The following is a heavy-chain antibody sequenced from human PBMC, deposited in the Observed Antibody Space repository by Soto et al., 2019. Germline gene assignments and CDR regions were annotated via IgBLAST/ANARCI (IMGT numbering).Heavy chain of an antibody. CDR2: IDPSDSQT. CDR1: GYSFAGYW. J-gene: IGHJ4*02. V-gene: IGHV5-10-1*01. D-gene: IGHD3-22*01. Sequence: HGESLKISCKGSGYSFAGYWITWVRQKPGKGLEWVGRIDPSDSQTYYSPSFRGHVTISVTKSITTVFLQWSSLRASDTAMYYCARQIYDSDTGPNFQYYFDSWGQGTPVTV. CDR3: ARQIYDSDTGPNFQYYFDS.